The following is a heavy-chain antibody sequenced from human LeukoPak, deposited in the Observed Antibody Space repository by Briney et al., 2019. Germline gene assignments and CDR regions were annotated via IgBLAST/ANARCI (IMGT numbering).Heavy chain of an antibody. V-gene: IGHV3-48*01. CDR2: ITSSSSSTI. Sequence: GGSLRLSCAASGFTFSSYSMNWVRQAPGRGLEWVSYITSSSSSTIYYADSVKGRFTISRDNAKNSLYLQMNSLRAEDTAVYYCARDRTMGEFDFWGQGTLVTVSS. J-gene: IGHJ4*02. CDR3: ARDRTMGEFDF. CDR1: GFTFSSYS. D-gene: IGHD4/OR15-4a*01.